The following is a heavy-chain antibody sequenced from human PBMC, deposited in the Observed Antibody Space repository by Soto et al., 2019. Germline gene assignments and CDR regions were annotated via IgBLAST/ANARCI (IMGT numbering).Heavy chain of an antibody. CDR3: ARGGVSTRTFDY. Sequence: PGESLKISCKGSGYNFAGYWIAWVRQMPGKGLELMGIIYPSDSDTRYRPSFQGQVTVSADKSISSAYLQWSSLRASDTAMYYCARGGVSTRTFDYWGQGTPVTVSS. CDR1: GYNFAGYW. D-gene: IGHD3-3*01. J-gene: IGHJ4*02. CDR2: IYPSDSDT. V-gene: IGHV5-51*01.